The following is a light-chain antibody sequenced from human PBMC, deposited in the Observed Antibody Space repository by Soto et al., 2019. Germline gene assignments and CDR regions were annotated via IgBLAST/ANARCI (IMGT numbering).Light chain of an antibody. CDR1: SSDVGGYNY. CDR3: SSYTSSSTLYV. J-gene: IGLJ1*01. V-gene: IGLV2-14*01. Sequence: QSVLTQPRSVSGSPGQSVTIPCTGTSSDVGGYNYVSWYQQHPGKAPKLMIYEVSNRPSGVSNRFSGSKSGNTASLTISGLQAEDEADYYCSSYTSSSTLYVFGTGTKLTVL. CDR2: EVS.